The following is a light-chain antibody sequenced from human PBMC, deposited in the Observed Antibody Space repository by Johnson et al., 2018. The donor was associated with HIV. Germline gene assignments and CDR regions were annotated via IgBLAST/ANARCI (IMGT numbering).Light chain of an antibody. CDR2: DNN. CDR1: SSNIGNNY. CDR3: GTWDSSLSAGGV. Sequence: QPVLTQPPSVSAAPGQKVTISCSGSSSNIGNNYVSWYQQLPGTAPKLLIYDNNKRPSGLPDRFSGSKSGTSATLGLTGLQTGDEADDYCGTWDSSLSAGGVFGTGTKVTVL. V-gene: IGLV1-51*01. J-gene: IGLJ1*01.